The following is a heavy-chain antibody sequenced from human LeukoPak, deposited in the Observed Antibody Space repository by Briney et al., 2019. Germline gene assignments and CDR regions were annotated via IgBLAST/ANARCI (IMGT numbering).Heavy chain of an antibody. CDR3: AKRRLGSNFDY. Sequence: GGSLRLSCAASGFTFSGSAMHWVRQAPGKGLEWVSAISGSGGSTYYADSVKGRFTISRDNSKNTLYLQMNSLRAEDTAVYYCAKRRLGSNFDYWGQGTLVTVSS. D-gene: IGHD6-19*01. V-gene: IGHV3-23*01. J-gene: IGHJ4*02. CDR2: ISGSGGST. CDR1: GFTFSGSA.